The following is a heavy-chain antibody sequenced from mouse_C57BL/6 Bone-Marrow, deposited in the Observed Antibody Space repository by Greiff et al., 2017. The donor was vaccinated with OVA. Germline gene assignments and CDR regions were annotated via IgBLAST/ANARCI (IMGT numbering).Heavy chain of an antibody. CDR1: GYAFSSSW. V-gene: IGHV1-82*01. CDR2: IYPGDGDT. D-gene: IGHD3-3*01. J-gene: IGHJ2*01. CDR3: ARGTGDYYFDY. Sequence: VQLQQSGPELVKPGASVKISCKASGYAFSSSWMNWVKQRPGKGLEWIGRIYPGDGDTNYNGKFKGKATLTADKSSSTAYMQLSSLTSEDSAVYFCARGTGDYYFDYWGQGTTLTVSS.